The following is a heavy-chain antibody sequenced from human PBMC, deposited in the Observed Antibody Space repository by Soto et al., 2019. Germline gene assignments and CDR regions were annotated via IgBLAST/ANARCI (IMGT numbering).Heavy chain of an antibody. Sequence: VGSLRLSCAASGFSFSSYAMSWGRQAPGKGLEWVSGISGRAGSIYYADSVKGRVTISRDNSKNTLYLQMNSLRAEDTAVYYCAKGGSYYDFWRASQVDYWCQGNQVTVFS. CDR3: AKGGSYYDFWRASQVDY. J-gene: IGHJ4*02. D-gene: IGHD3-3*01. CDR2: ISGRAGSI. V-gene: IGHV3-23*01. CDR1: GFSFSSYA.